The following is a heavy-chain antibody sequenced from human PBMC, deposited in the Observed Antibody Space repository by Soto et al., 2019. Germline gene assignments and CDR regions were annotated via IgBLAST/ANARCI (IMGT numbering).Heavy chain of an antibody. Sequence: GGSLRLSCAASGFTFSSYWMHWVRQAPGKGLVWVSRINSDGSSTSYADSVKGRFTISRDNAKNTLYLQMNSLRAEDTAVYYCARDVPDTVTTFNFGYYYGMDVWGQGTTVTVSS. V-gene: IGHV3-74*01. CDR3: ARDVPDTVTTFNFGYYYGMDV. CDR1: GFTFSSYW. D-gene: IGHD4-17*01. CDR2: INSDGSST. J-gene: IGHJ6*02.